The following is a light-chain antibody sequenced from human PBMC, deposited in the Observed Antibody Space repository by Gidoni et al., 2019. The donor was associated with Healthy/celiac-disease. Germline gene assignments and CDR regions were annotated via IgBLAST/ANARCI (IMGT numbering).Light chain of an antibody. Sequence: QSVLTQPPSVSGAPGQRVTISCTGSSSNIGAGYDVHWYQQLPGTAPKLIYGNSNRPSGVPDRFSGSKSGTSASLAITGLQAEDEADYYCQSYDSSLSGSVFGGGTKLTVL. CDR1: SSNIGAGYD. V-gene: IGLV1-40*01. CDR3: QSYDSSLSGSV. CDR2: GNS. J-gene: IGLJ2*01.